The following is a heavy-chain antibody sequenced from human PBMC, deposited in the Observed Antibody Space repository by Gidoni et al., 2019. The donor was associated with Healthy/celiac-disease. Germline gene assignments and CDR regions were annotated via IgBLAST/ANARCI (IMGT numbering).Heavy chain of an antibody. D-gene: IGHD6-13*01. CDR1: GFSLSNARMG. Sequence: QVTLKESGPVLVKPTETLTLTCTVSGFSLSNARMGVSWIRQPPGKALEWLAHIFSNDEKSYSTSLKSRLTISKDTSKSQVVLTMTNMDPVDTATYYCARIPLYSSSAIENYWYFDLWGRGTLVTVSS. CDR3: ARIPLYSSSAIENYWYFDL. CDR2: IFSNDEK. V-gene: IGHV2-26*01. J-gene: IGHJ2*01.